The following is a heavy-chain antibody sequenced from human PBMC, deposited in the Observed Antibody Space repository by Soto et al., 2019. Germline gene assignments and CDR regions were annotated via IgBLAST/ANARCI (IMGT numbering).Heavy chain of an antibody. Sequence: ASVKVSCKASGYTLTSYGISWVRQAPRQGLEWMGRINPNSGSTSYAQKLQGRVTMTRDTSTSTVYMELSSLRSEDTAVYYCARDSGIAAADYNWFDPWGQGTLVTVS. V-gene: IGHV1-18*01. CDR2: INPNSGST. J-gene: IGHJ5*02. CDR3: ARDSGIAAADYNWFDP. D-gene: IGHD6-13*01. CDR1: GYTLTSYG.